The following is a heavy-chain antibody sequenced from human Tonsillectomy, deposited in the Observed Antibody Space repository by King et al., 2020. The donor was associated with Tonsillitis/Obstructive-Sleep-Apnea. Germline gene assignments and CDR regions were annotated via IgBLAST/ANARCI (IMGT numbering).Heavy chain of an antibody. V-gene: IGHV3-49*05. D-gene: IGHD3-16*02. CDR2: IRSKAYGGTT. CDR1: GFTFGDYA. J-gene: IGHJ4*02. Sequence: VQLVESGGGLVKPGRSLRLSCTASGFTFGDYAMSWFRQAPGKGLEWVGFIRSKAYGGTTEYAASVKGRFTISRDDSKSIAYLQMNSLKTEVTAVYSCTFTFGGVIASEFDYWGQGTLVTVSS. CDR3: TFTFGGVIASEFDY.